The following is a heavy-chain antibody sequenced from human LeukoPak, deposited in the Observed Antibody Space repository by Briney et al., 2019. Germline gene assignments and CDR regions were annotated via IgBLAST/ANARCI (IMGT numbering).Heavy chain of an antibody. V-gene: IGHV4-59*08. Sequence: SETLSLTCTVSGDCISNYYWSWIRQPPGKGLDWIGYIYFSGTTNYNPSLKSRVTMSVDTSKNQFSLKLTSMTAADTAVYFCARLSHPSGSDWFFDYWGQGSLVTVSS. D-gene: IGHD6-19*01. CDR1: GDCISNYY. CDR2: IYFSGTT. J-gene: IGHJ4*02. CDR3: ARLSHPSGSDWFFDY.